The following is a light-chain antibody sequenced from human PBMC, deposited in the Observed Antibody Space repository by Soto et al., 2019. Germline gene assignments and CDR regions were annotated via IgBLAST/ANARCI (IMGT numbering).Light chain of an antibody. Sequence: QSALTQPRSVSGSPGQSVTISCTGTSSDVGGYNYVSWYQQHPGKAPKLMIYDVTERPSGVPDRFSGSKSGNTASLTISGLQAEDEADYYCCSYAGRCTIIFGGGTKLTVL. CDR3: CSYAGRCTII. J-gene: IGLJ2*01. CDR2: DVT. V-gene: IGLV2-11*01. CDR1: SSDVGGYNY.